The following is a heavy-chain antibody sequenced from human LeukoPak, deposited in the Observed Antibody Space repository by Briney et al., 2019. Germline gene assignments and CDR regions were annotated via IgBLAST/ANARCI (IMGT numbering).Heavy chain of an antibody. V-gene: IGHV3-48*01. D-gene: IGHD3-10*01. CDR1: GFTFSSYS. CDR3: ARDHRVGVLWFGELTGFDY. Sequence: GGSLRLSCAASGFTFSSYSMNWVRQAPGKWLEWVSYISSSSSTIYYADSVKGRFTISRDNAKNSLYLQMNSLRAEDTAVYYCARDHRVGVLWFGELTGFDYWGQGTLVTVSS. J-gene: IGHJ4*02. CDR2: ISSSSSTI.